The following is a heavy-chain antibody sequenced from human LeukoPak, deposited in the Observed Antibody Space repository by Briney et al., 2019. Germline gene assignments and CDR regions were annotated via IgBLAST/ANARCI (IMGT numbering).Heavy chain of an antibody. CDR2: VYFTGNT. J-gene: IGHJ4*02. V-gene: IGHV4-59*08. CDR3: LRHPLPPPFDF. CDR1: GGSISSYY. Sequence: SETLSLTCTVSGGSISSYYWSWIRQPPGKGLEWIGYVYFTGNTNYNPSLKSRVTISIDTSKSPISLTVSSVTASDPPVYYCLRHPLPPPFDFWGQGPLVGVPS.